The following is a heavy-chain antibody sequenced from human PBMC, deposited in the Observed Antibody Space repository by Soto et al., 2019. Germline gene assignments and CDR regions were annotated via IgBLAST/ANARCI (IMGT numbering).Heavy chain of an antibody. CDR2: IIPIFGTA. CDR1: GGTFSSYA. D-gene: IGHD2-8*01. J-gene: IGHJ6*02. CDR3: ARPGYCTNGVCLSYYYYGMDV. Sequence: SVKVSCKASGGTFSSYAISWVRQAPGQGLEWMGGIIPIFGTANYAQKFQGRVTITADESTSTAYMELSSLRSEDTAVYYCARPGYCTNGVCLSYYYYGMDVWGQGTTVTVSS. V-gene: IGHV1-69*13.